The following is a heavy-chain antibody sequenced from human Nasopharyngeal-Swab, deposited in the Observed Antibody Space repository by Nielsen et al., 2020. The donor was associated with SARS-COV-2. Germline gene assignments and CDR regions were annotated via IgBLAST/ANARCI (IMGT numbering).Heavy chain of an antibody. J-gene: IGHJ6*02. CDR1: GFTFSQYA. CDR2: ISGSGSKT. D-gene: IGHD3-10*01. CDR3: AKVLQVLGHHSNYYQGLNV. V-gene: IGHV3-23*01. Sequence: GSLRLSCVGSGFTFSQYAMTWVRQAPGKGLEWVSTISGSGSKTFYADFAKGRFTISRDNSKNTTSLQMSSPRVEDTAVYFCAKVLQVLGHHSNYYQGLNVWGQGTMVSVSS.